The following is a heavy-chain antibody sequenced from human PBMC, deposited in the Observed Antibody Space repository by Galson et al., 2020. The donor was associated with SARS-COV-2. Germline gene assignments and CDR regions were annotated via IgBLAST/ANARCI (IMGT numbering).Heavy chain of an antibody. CDR2: ISWNSGSI. D-gene: IGHD6-13*01. V-gene: IGHV3-9*01. J-gene: IGHJ4*02. CDR1: GFTFDDYA. Sequence: SLKISCAASGFTFDDYAMHWVRQAPGKGLEWVSGISWNSGSIGYADSVKGRFTISRDNAKNSLYLQMNSLRAEDTALYYCAKDIRGLAAGMFDYWGQGTLVTVSS. CDR3: AKDIRGLAAGMFDY.